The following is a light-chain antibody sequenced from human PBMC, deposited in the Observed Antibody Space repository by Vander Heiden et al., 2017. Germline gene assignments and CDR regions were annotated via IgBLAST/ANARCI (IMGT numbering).Light chain of an antibody. CDR2: EGS. CDR3: CSHGRNDILI. CDR1: SSDVGNYNL. Sequence: QSALTQPASVSGSPGPSIIISCTGTSSDVGNYNLVSWYQQYPGKVPKLLIYEGSKRPSGVSNRFSGSRSGNTASLTISGLQAEDEADYYCCSHGRNDILIFGGGTKLTVL. J-gene: IGLJ2*01. V-gene: IGLV2-23*01.